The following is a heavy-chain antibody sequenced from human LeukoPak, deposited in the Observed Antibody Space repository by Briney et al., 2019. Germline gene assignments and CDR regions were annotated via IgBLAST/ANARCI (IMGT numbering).Heavy chain of an antibody. V-gene: IGHV3-30*18. CDR1: GFTFSSYG. J-gene: IGHJ4*02. CDR3: AKELSAGTGGGWEDYFDY. Sequence: PGRSLRLSCAASGFTFSSYGMHWVRQAPGKGLEWVAVISYDGSSKFYADSVKGRFTISRDNSKSTLYLQMNSLRAEDAAVYYCAKELSAGTGGGWEDYFDYWGQGTLVTVSA. D-gene: IGHD6-13*01. CDR2: ISYDGSSK.